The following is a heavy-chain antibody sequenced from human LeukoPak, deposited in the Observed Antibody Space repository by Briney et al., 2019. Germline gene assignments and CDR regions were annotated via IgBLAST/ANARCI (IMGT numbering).Heavy chain of an antibody. CDR1: AGSLSTYY. CDR2: IFYSGST. D-gene: IGHD1-26*01. J-gene: IGHJ6*02. CDR3: ARGNSGSYYAMDV. Sequence: PSETLSLTCTVSAGSLSTYYWSWVRQPPGKGLEWNGYIFYSGSTNYNPSLESRVTISVDTSKNQFSLKLSSVTAADTAVYYCARGNSGSYYAMDVWGQGTTVTVSS. V-gene: IGHV4-59*01.